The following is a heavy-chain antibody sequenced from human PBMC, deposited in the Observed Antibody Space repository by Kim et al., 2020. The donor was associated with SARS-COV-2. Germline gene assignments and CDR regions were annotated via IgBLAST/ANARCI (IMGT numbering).Heavy chain of an antibody. CDR3: ARKPTSTCWSCYFDY. J-gene: IGHJ4*03. CDR2: ISYDGTNK. D-gene: IGHD2-2*01. V-gene: IGHV3-30*04. CDR1: GFSFSSYA. Sequence: GGSLRLSCAASGFSFSSYAMFWVRQAPGKGLEWVAVISYDGTNKDYADSVKGRFTISRDNSKSTLYLQMNSLRVADTAVYFCARKPTSTCWSCYFDY.